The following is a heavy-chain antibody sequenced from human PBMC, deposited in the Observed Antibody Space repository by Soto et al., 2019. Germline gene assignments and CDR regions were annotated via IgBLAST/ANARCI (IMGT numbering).Heavy chain of an antibody. D-gene: IGHD6-19*01. CDR3: ARDGGSSGWQYYYYGMDV. CDR1: GFTFSSYG. Sequence: GGSLRLSCAASGFTFSSYGMHWVRQAPGKGLEWVAGIWYDGSNKYYADSVKGRFTISRDNSKNTLYLQMNSLRAEDTAVYYCARDGGSSGWQYYYYGMDVWGQGTTVTVSS. V-gene: IGHV3-33*01. CDR2: IWYDGSNK. J-gene: IGHJ6*02.